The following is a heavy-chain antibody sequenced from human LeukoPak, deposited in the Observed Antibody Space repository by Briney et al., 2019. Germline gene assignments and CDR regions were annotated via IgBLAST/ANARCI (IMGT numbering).Heavy chain of an antibody. CDR2: IGGSVGSM. CDR3: AKRGNSWDLFDY. CDR1: GFTFSSYS. D-gene: IGHD6-13*01. Sequence: GGSLRLSCAGSGFTFSSYSMNWVRQAPGKGLEWVSNIGGSVGSMFYAASVKGRFAVSRDNSKNTLFLQMNNLRVEDTAVYYCAKRGNSWDLFDYWGQGTLVTVSS. V-gene: IGHV3-23*01. J-gene: IGHJ4*02.